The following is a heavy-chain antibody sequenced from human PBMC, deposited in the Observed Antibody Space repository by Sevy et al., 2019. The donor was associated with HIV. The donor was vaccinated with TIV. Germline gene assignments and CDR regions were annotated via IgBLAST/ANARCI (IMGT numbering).Heavy chain of an antibody. CDR3: AGSHQLPIDY. J-gene: IGHJ4*02. CDR1: VFIFNSYV. V-gene: IGHV3-23*01. D-gene: IGHD2-2*01. Sequence: GGSLRLSCAGSVFIFNSYVMSWVRQAPGEGLEWVSGISGSGGSTYYADSVKGRFTISRDNFNKKVYLEMNSLRAEDTAVYYCAGSHQLPIDYWGQGTLVTVSS. CDR2: ISGSGGST.